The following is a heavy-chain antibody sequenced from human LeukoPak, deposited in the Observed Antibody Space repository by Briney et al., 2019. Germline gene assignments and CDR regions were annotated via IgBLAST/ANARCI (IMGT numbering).Heavy chain of an antibody. V-gene: IGHV1-69*13. CDR3: ASERSGYSYVFDY. Sequence: GASVKVSCKASGGTFSSYAISWVRQAPGQGLEWMGGIIPIFGTANYAQKFQGRVTITADGSTSTAYMELSSLRSEDTAVYYCASERSGYSYVFDYWGQGTLVTVSS. CDR2: IIPIFGTA. CDR1: GGTFSSYA. J-gene: IGHJ4*02. D-gene: IGHD5-18*01.